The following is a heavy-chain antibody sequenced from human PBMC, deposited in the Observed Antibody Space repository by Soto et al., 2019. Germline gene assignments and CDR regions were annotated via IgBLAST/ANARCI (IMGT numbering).Heavy chain of an antibody. CDR1: GGSIGSSSYY. D-gene: IGHD3-10*01. CDR2: IYYSGST. Sequence: SGTLSLTCTVSGGSIGSSSYYWGWIRQPPGKGLEWIGYIYYSGSTNYNPSLKSRVTISVDTSKNQFSLKLSSVTAAGTAESWGVTEYRCRENWF. V-gene: IGHV4-61*05. J-gene: IGHJ5*01. CDR3: VTEYRCRENWF.